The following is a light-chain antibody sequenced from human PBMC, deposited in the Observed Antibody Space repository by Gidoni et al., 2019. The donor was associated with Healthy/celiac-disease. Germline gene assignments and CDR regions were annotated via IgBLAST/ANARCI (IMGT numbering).Light chain of an antibody. CDR2: KDS. Sequence: SSELPQPHSVSVCLGQTARITCSGDVLPKHAAYWYQQKRGQAPVLMIYKDSERPSGIPERFSGSSSVTTVTLTISGVQAEDEADYYCLSVDSSVTPLVFGGGTKLSVL. CDR1: VLPKHA. J-gene: IGLJ2*01. CDR3: LSVDSSVTPLV. V-gene: IGLV3-25*03.